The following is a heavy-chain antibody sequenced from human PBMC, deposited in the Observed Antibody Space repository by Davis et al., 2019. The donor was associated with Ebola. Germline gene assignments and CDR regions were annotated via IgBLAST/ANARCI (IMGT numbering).Heavy chain of an antibody. D-gene: IGHD2-15*01. Sequence: ASVKVSCKASGYTFTSYGISWVRQAPGQGLEWMGWISAYNGNTNYAQKLQGRVTMTTDTSTSTAYMELRSLRSDDTAVYYSAREGYCSGGSCYYTLEYYYYGMDVWGQGTTVTVSS. V-gene: IGHV1-18*04. CDR3: AREGYCSGGSCYYTLEYYYYGMDV. CDR1: GYTFTSYG. J-gene: IGHJ6*02. CDR2: ISAYNGNT.